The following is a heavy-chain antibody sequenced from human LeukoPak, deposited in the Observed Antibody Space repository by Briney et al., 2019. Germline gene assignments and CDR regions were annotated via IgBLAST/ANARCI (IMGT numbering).Heavy chain of an antibody. V-gene: IGHV4-4*07. CDR1: GGSISSYY. J-gene: IGHJ4*02. CDR2: IYTSGST. D-gene: IGHD3-3*01. Sequence: SETLSLTCTVSGGSISSYYWSWIRQPAGKGLEWIGRIYTSGSTNYNPSLKSRVTMSVDTSKNQFSLKLSSVTAADTAVYYCASSSITIFGVVIPEFDYWGQGTLVTVSS. CDR3: ASSSITIFGVVIPEFDY.